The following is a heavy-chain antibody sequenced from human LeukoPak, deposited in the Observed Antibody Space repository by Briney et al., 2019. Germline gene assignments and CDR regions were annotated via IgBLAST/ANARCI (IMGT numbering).Heavy chain of an antibody. Sequence: GGSLRLSCAASRFTFKDYAMNWVRQAPGKGLEWVSTISGSGTGTYYAGSVKGRFNISRDNSRNTLHLQMDSLRADDTAVYYCATSYSSSSGPFDSWGQGTLVTVSS. V-gene: IGHV3-23*01. CDR1: RFTFKDYA. CDR3: ATSYSSSSGPFDS. J-gene: IGHJ4*02. CDR2: ISGSGTGT. D-gene: IGHD6-6*01.